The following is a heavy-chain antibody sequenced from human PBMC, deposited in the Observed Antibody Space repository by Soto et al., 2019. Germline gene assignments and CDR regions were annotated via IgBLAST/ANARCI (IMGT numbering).Heavy chain of an antibody. D-gene: IGHD1-26*01. Sequence: GGSLRLSCAACGFTFSSYSMNWVRQAPGKGLEWVSYISSSSSTIYYADSVKGRFTISRDNAKNSLYLQMNSLRDEDTAVYYCARDTVGALRHPFNYWGQGTLVTVSS. V-gene: IGHV3-48*02. CDR3: ARDTVGALRHPFNY. CDR2: ISSSSSTI. CDR1: GFTFSSYS. J-gene: IGHJ4*02.